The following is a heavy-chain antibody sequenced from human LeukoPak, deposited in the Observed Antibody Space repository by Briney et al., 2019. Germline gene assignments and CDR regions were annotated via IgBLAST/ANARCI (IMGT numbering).Heavy chain of an antibody. V-gene: IGHV3-33*08. CDR2: IGYDATDK. D-gene: IGHD3-22*01. J-gene: IGHJ6*02. Sequence: PGGSLRLSCAASGFTFSSYWMNWVRQAPGKGLEWVSVIGYDATDKYYADSVNGRFTVSRNNSKNTMYLQMNSLRAEDTAVYYCARGSGYVVRRDAMDVWGQGTTVTVS. CDR3: ARGSGYVVRRDAMDV. CDR1: GFTFSSYW.